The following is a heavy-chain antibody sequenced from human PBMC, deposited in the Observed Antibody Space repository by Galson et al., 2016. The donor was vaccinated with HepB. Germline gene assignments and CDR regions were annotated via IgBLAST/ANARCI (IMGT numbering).Heavy chain of an antibody. V-gene: IGHV5-10-1*01. D-gene: IGHD1-26*01. CDR1: GYKFTNYW. J-gene: IGHJ4*02. Sequence: QSGAEVKKPGESLTMSCTGSGYKFTNYWVNWVRQMPGKGLEWMGRIDPSDSDTKYSPSFQGHATISADKSINTAYLQWSGLKASDTAMYYCAISSGSYHDLDDWGQGTLVTVSS. CDR2: IDPSDSDT. CDR3: AISSGSYHDLDD.